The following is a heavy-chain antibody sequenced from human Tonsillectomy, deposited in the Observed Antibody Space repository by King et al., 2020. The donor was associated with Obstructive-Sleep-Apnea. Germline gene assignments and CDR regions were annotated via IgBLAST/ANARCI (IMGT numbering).Heavy chain of an antibody. CDR2: INHSGST. D-gene: IGHD3-3*01. CDR1: GGSFSGYY. V-gene: IGHV4-34*01. CDR3: ARGRRSGLVPKINVLRFLKDYYGMDV. Sequence: HVQLQQWGAGLLKPSETLSLTCAVYGGSFSGYYWSWIRQPPGKGLEWIGEINHSGSTNYNPSLKSRVTISVDTSKNQFSLKLSSVTAADTAVYYCARGRRSGLVPKINVLRFLKDYYGMDVWGQGTTVTVSS. J-gene: IGHJ6*02.